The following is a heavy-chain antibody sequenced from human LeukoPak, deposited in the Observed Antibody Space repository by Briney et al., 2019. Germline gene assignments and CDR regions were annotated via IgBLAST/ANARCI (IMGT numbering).Heavy chain of an antibody. V-gene: IGHV3-23*01. CDR2: ISGSGGGT. CDR1: GFTFSGAA. D-gene: IGHD5-24*01. CDR3: AKTGTEDGYNIYFDH. Sequence: GGSLRLSCAASGFTFSGAAMSWVRQAPGKGVEWVSLISGSGGGTYYADSVKGRFTIFRDNSKNTQYLQMNSLRAEDTAVYYCAKTGTEDGYNIYFDHWGQGTLVTVSS. J-gene: IGHJ4*02.